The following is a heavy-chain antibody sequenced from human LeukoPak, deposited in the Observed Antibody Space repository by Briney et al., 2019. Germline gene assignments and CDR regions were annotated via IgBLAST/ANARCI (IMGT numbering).Heavy chain of an antibody. V-gene: IGHV4-4*07. J-gene: IGHJ5*02. D-gene: IGHD6-25*01. CDR3: ARESGSMRWFDP. CDR1: GGSISGYY. CDR2: MSTSGNS. Sequence: SETLSLTCTVSGGSISGYYWSWIRQPAGKGLEWIGRMSTSGNSNYIPSLVSRVTMSVDTSKNQFSLNLSSVTAADTAVYYCARESGSMRWFDPWGQGTLVTVS.